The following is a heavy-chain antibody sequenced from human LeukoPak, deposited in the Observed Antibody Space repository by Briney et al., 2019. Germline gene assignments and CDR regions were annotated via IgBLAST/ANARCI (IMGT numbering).Heavy chain of an antibody. CDR1: GGSFSGYY. D-gene: IGHD6-13*01. CDR3: ASGRAAAGVSGADY. V-gene: IGHV4-34*01. J-gene: IGHJ4*02. CDR2: INHSGST. Sequence: SETLSLTCAVYGGSFSGYYWSWIRQPPGKGLEWIGEINHSGSTNYNQPLKSRVTISVDTSKNQFSLKLSSVTAADTAVYYCASGRAAAGVSGADYWGQGTLVTVSS.